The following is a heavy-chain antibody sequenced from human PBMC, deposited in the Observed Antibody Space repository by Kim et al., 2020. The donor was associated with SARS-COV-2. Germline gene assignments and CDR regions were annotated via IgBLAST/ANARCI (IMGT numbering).Heavy chain of an antibody. Sequence: SVKVSCKASGGTFSSYAISWVRQAPGQGLEWMGRIIPILGIANYAQKFQGRVTITADKSTSTAYMELSSLRSEDTAVYYCARGKRYTSQVNYYYYMDVWGKGTTVTVSS. CDR2: IIPILGIA. D-gene: IGHD3-9*01. V-gene: IGHV1-69*04. J-gene: IGHJ6*03. CDR3: ARGKRYTSQVNYYYYMDV. CDR1: GGTFSSYA.